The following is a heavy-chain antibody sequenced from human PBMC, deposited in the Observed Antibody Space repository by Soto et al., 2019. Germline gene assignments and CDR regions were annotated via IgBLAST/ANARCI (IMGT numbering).Heavy chain of an antibody. D-gene: IGHD2-2*01. CDR2: ISYDGSNK. Sequence: QVQLVESGGGVVQPGRSLRLSCAASGFTFSSYGMHWVRQAPGKGLEWVAVISYDGSNKYYADSVKGRFTITRDNAKNTLYLQMNSLIADDTAVYYCAKDGYCSSTSCYSGLLYYYYYMDVWGKGTTVTVSS. CDR3: AKDGYCSSTSCYSGLLYYYYYMDV. J-gene: IGHJ6*03. V-gene: IGHV3-30*18. CDR1: GFTFSSYG.